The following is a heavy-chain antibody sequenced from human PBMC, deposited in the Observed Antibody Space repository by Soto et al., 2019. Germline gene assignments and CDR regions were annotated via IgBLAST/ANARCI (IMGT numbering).Heavy chain of an antibody. CDR1: GFKFDDYA. CDR2: ISWKSGSM. CDR3: AKDISDILTGYSRGDGLDL. J-gene: IGHJ3*01. Sequence: EVQLVESGGDLVQPGRSLRLACTASGFKFDDYAMHWVRQAPGKGLEWVSGISWKSGSMNYADSVKGRFTISRDNAKNSLYLQMNSLRSEDTALYYCAKDISDILTGYSRGDGLDLWGHGTMVTVSS. D-gene: IGHD3-9*01. V-gene: IGHV3-9*01.